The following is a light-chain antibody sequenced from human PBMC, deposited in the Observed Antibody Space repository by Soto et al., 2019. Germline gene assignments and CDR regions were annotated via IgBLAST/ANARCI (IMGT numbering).Light chain of an antibody. Sequence: EIVLTQSPATLSLSPGETATLSCRASQSVSGYIGWYQQKPGQAPRLLIYADSNRATGIPARFSGSGSGTEFTLTISGLQSEDFAIYYCQEYDNWPPWSFGQGTKVDIK. J-gene: IGKJ1*01. CDR1: QSVSGY. V-gene: IGKV3D-15*01. CDR3: QEYDNWPPWS. CDR2: ADS.